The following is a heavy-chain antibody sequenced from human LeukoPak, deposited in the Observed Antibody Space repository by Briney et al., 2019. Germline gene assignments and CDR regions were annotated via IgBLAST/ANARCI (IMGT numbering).Heavy chain of an antibody. CDR1: GGSISSYY. Sequence: SETLSLTCTVSGGSISSYYWSWIRQPPGKGLEWIGYIYYSGSTNYNPSLKSRVTISVDTSKNQFSLKLSSVTAADTAVYYCARARGDYVLFDYWGQGTLVTVSS. J-gene: IGHJ4*02. V-gene: IGHV4-59*01. D-gene: IGHD4-17*01. CDR3: ARARGDYVLFDY. CDR2: IYYSGST.